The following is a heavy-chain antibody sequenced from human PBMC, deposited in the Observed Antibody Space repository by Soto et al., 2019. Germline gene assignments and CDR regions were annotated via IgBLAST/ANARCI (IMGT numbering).Heavy chain of an antibody. Sequence: QVQLVQSGAEVKKPGASVKVSCKASGYTFTSYDINWVRQATGQGLEWMGWMNPNSGNTGYAQKFQGRVTMTRNTSLSTAYMELSSLRSEDTAVYYCARRYDSSAYDYYGMDVWGQGTTFTVSS. J-gene: IGHJ6*02. CDR1: GYTFTSYD. V-gene: IGHV1-8*01. CDR3: ARRYDSSAYDYYGMDV. CDR2: MNPNSGNT. D-gene: IGHD3-22*01.